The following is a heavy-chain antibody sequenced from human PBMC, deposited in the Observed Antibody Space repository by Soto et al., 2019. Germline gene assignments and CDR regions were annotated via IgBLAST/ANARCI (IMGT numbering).Heavy chain of an antibody. CDR2: IYKSATT. D-gene: IGHD7-27*01. Sequence: SETLSLTCSVSGDSISNLDYFWAWIRQPPGQALEYIGYIYKSATTYYNPSFESRVAISVDASKSQFSLNATSVTAADTAVYFCARGRYCLTGRCFPNWFDSWGQGALVTVSS. V-gene: IGHV4-30-4*01. CDR3: ARGRYCLTGRCFPNWFDS. CDR1: GDSISNLDYF. J-gene: IGHJ5*01.